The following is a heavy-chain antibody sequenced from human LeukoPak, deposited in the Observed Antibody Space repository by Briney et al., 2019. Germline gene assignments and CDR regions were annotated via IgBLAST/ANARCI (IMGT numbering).Heavy chain of an antibody. CDR1: GFTFSSYA. CDR3: ARDPGTGRFGYSGYDYGDYFDY. CDR2: ISHDGSNK. V-gene: IGHV3-30*04. D-gene: IGHD5-12*01. J-gene: IGHJ4*02. Sequence: PGRSLRLSCAASGFTFSSYAIHWVRQAPGKGLEWVAVISHDGSNKYYADSVKGRFTISRDNSKNTLYLQMNSLRAEDTAVYYCARDPGTGRFGYSGYDYGDYFDYWGQGTLVTVSS.